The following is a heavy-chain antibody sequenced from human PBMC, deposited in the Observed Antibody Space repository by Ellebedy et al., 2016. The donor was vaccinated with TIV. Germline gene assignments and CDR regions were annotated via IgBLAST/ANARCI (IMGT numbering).Heavy chain of an antibody. CDR1: GFTFSDYY. J-gene: IGHJ5*02. CDR2: ISTSGGTI. Sequence: GESLKISCAASGFTFSDYYMSWIRQAPGKGLEWLSYISTSGGTIYYADSVKGRFTISRDNAKNSLYLQMNSLRAEDTAVYYCARDPHCTHGLCYGVRWFDPWGQGTLVTVSS. CDR3: ARDPHCTHGLCYGVRWFDP. V-gene: IGHV3-11*01. D-gene: IGHD2-8*01.